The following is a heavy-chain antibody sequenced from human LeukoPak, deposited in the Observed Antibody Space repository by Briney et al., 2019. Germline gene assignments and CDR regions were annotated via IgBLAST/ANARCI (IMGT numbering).Heavy chain of an antibody. V-gene: IGHV6-1*01. D-gene: IGHD3-16*01. CDR2: TYYRSKWYY. CDR1: GDSVSSNSAG. J-gene: IGHJ4*02. Sequence: SQTLSLTCAISGDSVSSNSAGWSWIRQSPSRGLEWLGRTYYRSKWYYDYAASVKGRITINPDTSKNQFSLQLNSVTPEDTAVYYCARGGGAIAIWDQGTLVTVSS. CDR3: ARGGGAIAI.